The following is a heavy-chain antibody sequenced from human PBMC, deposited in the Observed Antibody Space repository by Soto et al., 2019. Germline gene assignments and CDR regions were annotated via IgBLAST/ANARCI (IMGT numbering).Heavy chain of an antibody. Sequence: QVQLQQWGAGLLKPSETLSLTCAVYGGSFSGYYWSWIRQPPGKGLEWIGEINHSGSTNYNPSLKSRVTISVDTSKNQFSLQLSSVTAADTAVYYCARGRSGWYVHYYYGMDVWGQGTTVTVSS. CDR3: ARGRSGWYVHYYYGMDV. J-gene: IGHJ6*02. V-gene: IGHV4-34*01. D-gene: IGHD6-13*01. CDR1: GGSFSGYY. CDR2: INHSGST.